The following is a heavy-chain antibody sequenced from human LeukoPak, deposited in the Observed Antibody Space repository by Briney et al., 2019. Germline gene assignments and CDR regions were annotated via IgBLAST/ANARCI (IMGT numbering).Heavy chain of an antibody. D-gene: IGHD2-2*01. V-gene: IGHV4-4*02. CDR3: ARDLRCPKPALDY. J-gene: IGHJ4*02. CDR1: GGSISSSNW. CDR2: IYHSGST. Sequence: ASETLSLTCAVSGGSISSSNWWSWVRQPPGKGLEWIGEIYHSGSTNYNPSLKSRVTISVDKSKNQFSLKLSSVTAADTAVYYCARDLRCPKPALDYWGQGTLVTVSS.